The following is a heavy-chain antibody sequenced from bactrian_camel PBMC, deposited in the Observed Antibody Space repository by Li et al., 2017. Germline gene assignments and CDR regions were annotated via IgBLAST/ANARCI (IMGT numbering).Heavy chain of an antibody. Sequence: GSVQAGGSLRLSCALSGSIWSRNRMAWFRQAPGKGLEWVSHINEGGETTFYADSVKGRFVSSRDNAKNTVYLHMYSLKPEDTAVYYCVMTDDIGSFKGTQVTVS. CDR2: INEGGETT. D-gene: IGHD2*01. CDR1: GSIWSRNR. J-gene: IGHJ4*01. V-gene: IGHV3S25*01.